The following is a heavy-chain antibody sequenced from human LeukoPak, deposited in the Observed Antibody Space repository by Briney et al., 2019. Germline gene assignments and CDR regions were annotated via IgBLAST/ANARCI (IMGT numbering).Heavy chain of an antibody. CDR3: ATGGYFFDF. Sequence: GGSLRLSCAASGFTFGDAWMSWVRQAPGKGLEWVGRIKSKTDGGTTDYTAPVKGRFSISRDDSKNTVYLEIKSLKTEDTAVYYCATGGYFFDFWGQGTLVTVSS. CDR2: IKSKTDGGTT. V-gene: IGHV3-15*05. CDR1: GFTFGDAW. J-gene: IGHJ4*02.